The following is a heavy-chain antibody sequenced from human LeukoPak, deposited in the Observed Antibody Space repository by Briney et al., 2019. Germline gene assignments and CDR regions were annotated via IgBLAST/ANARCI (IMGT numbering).Heavy chain of an antibody. J-gene: IGHJ3*01. CDR2: ISSTSTTI. Sequence: GGSVRLSCAASGFTFSVYSMNWFRQAPGRGLAWVSYISSTSTTIYYKDSVKGRFTISRDNAKNSLYLHTTSLRVEDTGSYYCVRDEGDDASDVRGQVIMVTVSS. CDR1: GFTFSVYS. V-gene: IGHV3-48*01. D-gene: IGHD2-21*02. CDR3: VRDEGDDASDV.